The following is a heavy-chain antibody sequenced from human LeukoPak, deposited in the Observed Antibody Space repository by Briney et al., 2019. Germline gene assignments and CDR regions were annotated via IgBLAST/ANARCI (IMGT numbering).Heavy chain of an antibody. V-gene: IGHV1-18*01. CDR1: GYTFTSYG. J-gene: IGHJ5*02. CDR2: ISAYNGNT. D-gene: IGHD3-3*01. Sequence: ASVKVSCKASGYTFTSYGISWVRQAPGQGLEWMGWISAYNGNTNYAQKLQGRVTMTTDTSTSTAYMELRSLRSDDTAVYYCAGVGYDFWSGLNWFDPWGQGTLVTVSS. CDR3: AGVGYDFWSGLNWFDP.